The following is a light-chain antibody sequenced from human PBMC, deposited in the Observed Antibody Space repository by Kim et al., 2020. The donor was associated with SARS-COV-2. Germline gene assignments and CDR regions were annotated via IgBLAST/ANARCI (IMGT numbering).Light chain of an antibody. V-gene: IGKV3-20*01. CDR1: QTVPSKY. J-gene: IGKJ4*01. CDR2: GAS. Sequence: LSPGEGTTLPCSARQTVPSKYLALYPQKPGQAPRLLIHGASSRATGIPDRFSGSGSGTDFTLTISRLEPEDFAVYYCHQYGSSPLTFGGGTKVEI. CDR3: HQYGSSPLT.